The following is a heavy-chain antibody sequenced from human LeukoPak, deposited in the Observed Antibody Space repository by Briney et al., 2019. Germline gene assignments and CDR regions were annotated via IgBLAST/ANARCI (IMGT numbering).Heavy chain of an antibody. CDR1: GYTFTSYD. CDR3: ARGRRGDYVFQGVQGFFPLYYYYMDV. J-gene: IGHJ6*03. Sequence: GASVKVSCKASGYTFTSYDINWVRQATGQGLEWMGWMNPNSGNTGYAQKFQGRVTITRNTSISTAYMELSSLRSEDTAVYYCARGRRGDYVFQGVQGFFPLYYYYMDVWGKGTTVTVSS. CDR2: MNPNSGNT. V-gene: IGHV1-8*01. D-gene: IGHD4-17*01.